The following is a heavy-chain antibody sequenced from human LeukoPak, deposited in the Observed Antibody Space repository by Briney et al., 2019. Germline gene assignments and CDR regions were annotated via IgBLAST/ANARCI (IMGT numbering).Heavy chain of an antibody. J-gene: IGHJ3*02. V-gene: IGHV3-53*01. Sequence: GGSLRLSCAASGFTVSSNYMSWVRQAPGKGLEWVSVIYSGGSTYYADSVKGRFTISRVNSKNTLYLQMNSLRAEDTAVYYCARSAEARSSSAFDIWGQGTMVTVSS. CDR3: ARSAEARSSSAFDI. D-gene: IGHD6-6*01. CDR2: IYSGGST. CDR1: GFTVSSNY.